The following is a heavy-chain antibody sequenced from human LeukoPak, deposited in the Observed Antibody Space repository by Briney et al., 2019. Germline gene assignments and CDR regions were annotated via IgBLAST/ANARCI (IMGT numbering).Heavy chain of an antibody. J-gene: IGHJ4*02. V-gene: IGHV3-23*01. CDR2: ISGSGGST. D-gene: IGHD3-10*01. Sequence: SGGSLRLSCAASGFTFSSYAMSWVRQAPGKGLEWVSAISGSGGSTYYADSVKGRFTISRDNSKNTLYLQMNSLRAEDTAVYYCAKDPEPRLLWFGELLPTLDYWGQGTLVTVSS. CDR3: AKDPEPRLLWFGELLPTLDY. CDR1: GFTFSSYA.